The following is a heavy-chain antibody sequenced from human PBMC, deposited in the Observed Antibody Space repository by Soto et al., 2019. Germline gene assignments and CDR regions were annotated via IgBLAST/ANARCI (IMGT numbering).Heavy chain of an antibody. CDR3: AKDGSVGPTTDYYYGMDV. V-gene: IGHV3-23*01. CDR1: GFTFSTSA. D-gene: IGHD1-26*01. Sequence: LRLSCAASGFTFSTSAMSWVRQAPGRGLEWVSGISGSGGRTYYADSMKGRFTIYRDNSKNTVHLQMNSLRVDDTGVYYCAKDGSVGPTTDYYYGMDVCGQGTTVTVYS. J-gene: IGHJ6*02. CDR2: ISGSGGRT.